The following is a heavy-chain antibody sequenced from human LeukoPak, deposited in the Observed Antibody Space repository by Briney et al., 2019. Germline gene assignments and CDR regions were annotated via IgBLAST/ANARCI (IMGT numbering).Heavy chain of an antibody. CDR1: GFIFSDHY. Sequence: GGSLRLSCVASGFIFSDHYMDWVRQAPGKGLEWVGRTRSKAKSYTTEYAASVKGRITISRDDSKNTLYLQMNSLKTEDTAVYYCTTVWNCGGDCSDAFDIWGQGTMVTVSS. J-gene: IGHJ3*02. D-gene: IGHD2-21*02. CDR2: TRSKAKSYTT. V-gene: IGHV3-72*01. CDR3: TTVWNCGGDCSDAFDI.